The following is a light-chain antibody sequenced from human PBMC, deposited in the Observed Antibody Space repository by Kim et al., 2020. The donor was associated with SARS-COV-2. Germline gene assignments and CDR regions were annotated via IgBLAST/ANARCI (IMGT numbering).Light chain of an antibody. CDR2: KDS. V-gene: IGLV3-25*03. J-gene: IGLJ2*01. Sequence: VSPGQTARITCSGDALPKQYAYWYQQKPGQAPVVVIYKDSERPSGIPERFSGSSSGTTVTLTISGVQAEDEADYYCQSVDSSGTVVFGGGTQLTVL. CDR3: QSVDSSGTVV. CDR1: ALPKQY.